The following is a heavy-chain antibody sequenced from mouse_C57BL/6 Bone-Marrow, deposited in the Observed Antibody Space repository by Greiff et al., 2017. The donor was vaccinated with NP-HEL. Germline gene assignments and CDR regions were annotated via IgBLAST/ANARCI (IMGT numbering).Heavy chain of an antibody. D-gene: IGHD3-2*02. CDR3: AKNVSPDSSGYDYFDY. CDR2: IWRGGST. V-gene: IGHV2-5*01. CDR1: GFSLTSYG. Sequence: QVQLQQSGPGLVQPSQSLSITCTVSGFSLTSYGVHWVRQSPGKGLEWLGVIWRGGSTDYTAAFMSRLSITKDNSKSQVFFKMTSLQADDTAIYYCAKNVSPDSSGYDYFDYWGQGTTLTVSS. J-gene: IGHJ2*01.